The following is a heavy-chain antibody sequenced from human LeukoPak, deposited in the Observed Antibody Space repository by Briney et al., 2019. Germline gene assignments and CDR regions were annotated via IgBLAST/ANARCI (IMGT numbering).Heavy chain of an antibody. V-gene: IGHV3-53*01. CDR3: ARARTNWNHPYAGDYYYMDV. CDR2: IYSGGST. D-gene: IGHD1-1*01. J-gene: IGHJ6*03. Sequence: GGSLRLSCAASGFTVSSNYMSWVRQAPGKGLGWVSVIYSGGSTYYADSVKGRFTISRDNSKNTLYLQMNSLRAEDTAVYYCARARTNWNHPYAGDYYYMDVWGKGTTVTVSS. CDR1: GFTVSSNY.